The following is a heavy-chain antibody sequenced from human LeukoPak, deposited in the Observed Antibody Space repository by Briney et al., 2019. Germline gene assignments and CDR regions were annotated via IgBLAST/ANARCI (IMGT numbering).Heavy chain of an antibody. V-gene: IGHV3-48*03. Sequence: GGSLRLSCAASGFTFDDYGMSWVRQAPGKGMEWVSYISSGGTTKYYADSVKGRFTVSRDHAKNSLYLQMNSLRGEDTAVYYCARGGNSVAGTGSDYWGQGTLVTVSS. CDR2: ISSGGTTK. CDR3: ARGGNSVAGTGSDY. D-gene: IGHD6-19*01. J-gene: IGHJ4*02. CDR1: GFTFDDYG.